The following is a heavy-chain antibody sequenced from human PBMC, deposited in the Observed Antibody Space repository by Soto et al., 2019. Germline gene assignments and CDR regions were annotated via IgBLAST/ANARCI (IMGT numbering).Heavy chain of an antibody. J-gene: IGHJ6*02. V-gene: IGHV4-39*01. CDR3: ARHAQNRRRNYYYGMDV. Sequence: QLQLQESGPGLVKPSETLSLTCTVSGGSISSSSYYWGWIRQPPGKGLEWIGSIYYSGSTYYNPSLKSRVTISVDTSKNQFSLKLSSVTAADTAVYYCARHAQNRRRNYYYGMDVWGQGTTVTVSS. CDR1: GGSISSSSYY. CDR2: IYYSGST.